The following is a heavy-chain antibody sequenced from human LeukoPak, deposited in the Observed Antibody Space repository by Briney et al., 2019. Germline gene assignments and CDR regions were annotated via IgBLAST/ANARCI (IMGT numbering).Heavy chain of an antibody. J-gene: IGHJ4*02. CDR3: ARDAPVRYVGDQSIDY. D-gene: IGHD3-10*02. V-gene: IGHV1-18*01. Sequence: ASVKVSCKAYGFTFTNYGVTWVRQAPGQGLEWMGWISAYNGDTKYVKQLQGRVTMTTDTSTSTAYMELRSLRSDDTAVYYCARDAPVRYVGDQSIDYWGQGTLVTVSS. CDR2: ISAYNGDT. CDR1: GFTFTNYG.